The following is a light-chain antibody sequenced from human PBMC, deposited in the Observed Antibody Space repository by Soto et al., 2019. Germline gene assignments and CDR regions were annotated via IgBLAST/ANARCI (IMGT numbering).Light chain of an antibody. CDR3: VLYMGNSWV. CDR2: NTN. Sequence: QAVVTQEPSFSVSPGGTVTLTCGLSSGSVSTSYYPSWYQQTPGQAPRTLIYNTNTRSSGVPDRFSGSILGNKAALTITGXXXXXXXDYYCVLYMGNSWVFGGGTKLTVL. V-gene: IGLV8-61*01. CDR1: SGSVSTSYY. J-gene: IGLJ3*02.